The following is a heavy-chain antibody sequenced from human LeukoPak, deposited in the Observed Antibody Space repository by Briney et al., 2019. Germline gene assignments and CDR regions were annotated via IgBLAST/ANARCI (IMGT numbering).Heavy chain of an antibody. CDR2: ISAYNGNT. J-gene: IGHJ4*02. CDR3: ALYTSGWNFDY. CDR1: GYTFTSSG. Sequence: ASVKVSCKASGYTFTSSGISWVRQAPGQGLEWMGWISAYNGNTNYEQKFQGRLTMTTDTSTSTAYLEPRSLRSDDTAVYYCALYTSGWNFDYWGQGTLVTVSS. D-gene: IGHD6-19*01. V-gene: IGHV1-18*01.